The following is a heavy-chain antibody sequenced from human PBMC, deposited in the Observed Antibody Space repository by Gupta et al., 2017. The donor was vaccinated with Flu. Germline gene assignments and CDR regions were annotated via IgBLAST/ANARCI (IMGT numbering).Heavy chain of an antibody. CDR2: SYYSGTT. CDR3: AREGVTTNAFDI. CDR1: GASIDSGFSY. D-gene: IGHD4-17*01. Sequence: QVQLQESGPGLVKPSQTLSLTCTVSGASIDSGFSYWSWVRQRPGKGLEWIGYSYYSGTTNYNPSLKSRVTISVDTSENQLSLRLASVTAADTAVYYCAREGVTTNAFDIWGHGTMVTVSS. J-gene: IGHJ3*02. V-gene: IGHV4-31*03.